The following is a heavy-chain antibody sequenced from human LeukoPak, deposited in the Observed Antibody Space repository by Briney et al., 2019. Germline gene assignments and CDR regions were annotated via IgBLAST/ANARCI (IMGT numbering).Heavy chain of an antibody. J-gene: IGHJ3*02. D-gene: IGHD3-22*01. CDR2: ISYDGSNK. V-gene: IGHV3-30-3*01. CDR3: AREYYYDSSGYSDAFDI. Sequence: QTGGSLRLSCAASGFTFSSYAKHWVRQAPGKGLEWVAVISYDGSNKYYADSVKGRFTISRDNSKNTLYLQMNSLRAEDTAVYYCAREYYYDSSGYSDAFDIWGQGTMVTVSS. CDR1: GFTFSSYA.